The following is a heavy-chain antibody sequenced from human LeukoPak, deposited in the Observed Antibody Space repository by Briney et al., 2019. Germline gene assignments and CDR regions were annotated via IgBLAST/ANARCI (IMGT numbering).Heavy chain of an antibody. D-gene: IGHD3-9*01. Sequence: SETLSLTCTVSGGSISSYYWSWIRQPPGKGLEWIGYIYYSGSTNYNPSLKSRVTISEDTSKNQFSLKLSSVTAADTAVYYCARDPQHYDILTGYWAPSAFDIWGQGTMVTVSS. J-gene: IGHJ3*02. CDR2: IYYSGST. CDR1: GGSISSYY. V-gene: IGHV4-59*01. CDR3: ARDPQHYDILTGYWAPSAFDI.